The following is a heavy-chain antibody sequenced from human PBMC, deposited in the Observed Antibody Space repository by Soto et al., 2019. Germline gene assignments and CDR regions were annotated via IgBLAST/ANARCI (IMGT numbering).Heavy chain of an antibody. CDR2: ISSSSSTI. Sequence: EVQLVESGGGLVQPGGSLRLSCAASGFTFSSYSMNWVRQAPGKGLAWVSHISSSSSTIYYADSVKGRFTISRDNAKNSLYLQMNSLRDEDTAVYYCARGGGYYDYVWGSYRYIDFQHWGQGTLVTVSS. D-gene: IGHD3-16*02. J-gene: IGHJ1*01. CDR3: ARGGGYYDYVWGSYRYIDFQH. V-gene: IGHV3-48*02. CDR1: GFTFSSYS.